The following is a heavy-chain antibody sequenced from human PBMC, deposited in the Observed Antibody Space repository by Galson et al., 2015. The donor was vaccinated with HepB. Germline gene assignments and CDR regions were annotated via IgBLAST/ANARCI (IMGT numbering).Heavy chain of an antibody. CDR2: VYYSGST. V-gene: IGHV4-39*01. Sequence: SETLSLTCTVSGGSISSSSYYWGWIRQPPGKGLEWIGSVYYSGSTYYNPSLKSRVTISVDMSKNQFSLKLNSVTAADTAVYYCARQQSSSWTNFDYWGLGALVTVSS. D-gene: IGHD6-13*01. CDR1: GGSISSSSYY. J-gene: IGHJ4*02. CDR3: ARQQSSSWTNFDY.